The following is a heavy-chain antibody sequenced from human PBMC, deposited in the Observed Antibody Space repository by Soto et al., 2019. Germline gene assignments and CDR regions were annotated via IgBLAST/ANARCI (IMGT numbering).Heavy chain of an antibody. V-gene: IGHV3-11*01. CDR2: ISSSGSTI. J-gene: IGHJ4*02. CDR3: ARDTSGYSYGLDY. D-gene: IGHD5-18*01. Sequence: PGGSLRLSCVTSGFTFSDYYMRWIRQAPGKGLEWVSHISSSGSTIYYADSVKGRFTISRDNAKNSMYLQMNSLRAEDTAVYYCARDTSGYSYGLDYWGQGTLVTVSS. CDR1: GFTFSDYY.